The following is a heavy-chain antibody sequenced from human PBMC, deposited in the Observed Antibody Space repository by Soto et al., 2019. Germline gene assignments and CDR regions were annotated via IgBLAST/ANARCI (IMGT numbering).Heavy chain of an antibody. V-gene: IGHV1-69*02. J-gene: IGHJ4*02. CDR3: ANRESGGNTYGVYIDY. Sequence: HVQLEQSGAEAKMPGSSVKVSCKASGGTFTDYTFSWVRQAPGQGLEWMGRVIPMLGRTNYAQSFQGRITLTADKTPSTVYMEPSSLEPEGTAVYFFANRESGGNTYGVYIDYWGQGTLVTVSS. D-gene: IGHD3-10*01. CDR1: GGTFTDYT. CDR2: VIPMLGRT.